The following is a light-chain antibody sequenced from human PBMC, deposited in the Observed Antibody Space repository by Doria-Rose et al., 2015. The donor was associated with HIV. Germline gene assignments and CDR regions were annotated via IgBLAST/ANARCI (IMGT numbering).Light chain of an antibody. CDR1: SLRSSY. Sequence: VVTQEPAVSVALRQTVRITCQGDSLRSSYASWYQQKPGQATMLVIYGKNNRPSGIPDRFSGSGSGNTASLTITGAQAEDEADYYCSSRDSSANHVLFGGGTKVTVL. CDR2: GKN. J-gene: IGLJ2*01. CDR3: SSRDSSANHVL. V-gene: IGLV3-19*01.